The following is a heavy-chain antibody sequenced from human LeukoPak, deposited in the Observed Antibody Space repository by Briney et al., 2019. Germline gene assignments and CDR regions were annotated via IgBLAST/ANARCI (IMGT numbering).Heavy chain of an antibody. J-gene: IGHJ6*03. D-gene: IGHD3-22*01. CDR1: GFTFSDYA. CDR2: ISGGSSGST. V-gene: IGHV3-23*01. CDR3: AKSLDSYYYYMDV. Sequence: GGSLRLSCAASGFTFSDYAMSWVRQAPGKGLEWLSVISGGSSGSTYYADSVTGRFTVSRDNSKNTVDLQMNNLRVDDTAIYYCAKSLDSYYYYMDVWGKGTTVTISS.